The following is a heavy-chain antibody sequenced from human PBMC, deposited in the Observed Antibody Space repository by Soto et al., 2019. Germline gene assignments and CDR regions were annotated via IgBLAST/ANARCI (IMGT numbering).Heavy chain of an antibody. J-gene: IGHJ4*02. D-gene: IGHD2-2*01. Sequence: SETLYLTCAVSGGSISSGGYSWSWIRQPPGKGLEWIGYISHSGSTYYNPSLKSRVTISVDRSKNQFSLKLSSVTAADTAVYFCASASSVPHYWGQGTLVTVSS. CDR3: ASASSVPHY. CDR2: ISHSGST. CDR1: GGSISSGGYS. V-gene: IGHV4-30-2*01.